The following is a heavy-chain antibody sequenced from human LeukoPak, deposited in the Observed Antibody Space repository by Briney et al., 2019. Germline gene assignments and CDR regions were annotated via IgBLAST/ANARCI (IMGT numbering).Heavy chain of an antibody. CDR3: AKDSYSKGDF. J-gene: IGHJ4*02. D-gene: IGHD6-13*01. CDR1: GFTFSYHW. CDR2: IKNDGAVK. Sequence: GGSLRLSCAASGFTFSYHWMTSVRQAPGKGLEWVANIKNDGAVKKYVDSVKGRFTISRDNAKNSLYLQMNSLRAEDTAVYYCAKDSYSKGDFWGQGVLVTVSS. V-gene: IGHV3-7*01.